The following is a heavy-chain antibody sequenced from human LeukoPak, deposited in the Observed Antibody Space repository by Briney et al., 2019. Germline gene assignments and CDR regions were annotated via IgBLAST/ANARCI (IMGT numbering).Heavy chain of an antibody. CDR2: ISGDGGST. CDR1: GFTFDDYA. V-gene: IGHV3-43*02. Sequence: GGSLRLSCAASGFTFDDYAMHWVRQAPGKGLEWASLISGDGGSTYYADSVKGRFTISRDNSKNSLYLQMNSLRTEDTALYYCAKAPSITMVRGVLPPIDYWGQGTLVTVSS. D-gene: IGHD3-10*01. J-gene: IGHJ4*02. CDR3: AKAPSITMVRGVLPPIDY.